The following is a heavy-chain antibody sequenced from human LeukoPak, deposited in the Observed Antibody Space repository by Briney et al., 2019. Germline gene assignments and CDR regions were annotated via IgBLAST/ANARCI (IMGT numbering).Heavy chain of an antibody. D-gene: IGHD3-10*01. Sequence: GGSLRLSCAASGFTFSSYSMNWVRQAPGKGLEWVSSISSSSSYIYYADSVKGRFTISRDNAKNSLYLQMNSLRAEDTAVYYCARHSGSYRPANYWGQGTLVTVSS. V-gene: IGHV3-21*01. J-gene: IGHJ4*02. CDR3: ARHSGSYRPANY. CDR2: ISSSSSYI. CDR1: GFTFSSYS.